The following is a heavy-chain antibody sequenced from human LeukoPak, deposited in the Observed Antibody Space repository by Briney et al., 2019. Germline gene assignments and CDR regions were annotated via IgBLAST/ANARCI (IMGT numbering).Heavy chain of an antibody. CDR3: AKTPQLWFDP. J-gene: IGHJ5*02. V-gene: IGHV3-53*01. D-gene: IGHD2-2*01. CDR1: GFTVRSNF. CDR2: IYSGGST. Sequence: GGSLRLSCAASGFTVRSNFMSWVRQAPGKGLEWVSVIYSGGSTYYADSVKGRFTISRDNSKNTLYLQMNSLRAEDTAVYYCAKTPQLWFDPWGQGTLVTVSS.